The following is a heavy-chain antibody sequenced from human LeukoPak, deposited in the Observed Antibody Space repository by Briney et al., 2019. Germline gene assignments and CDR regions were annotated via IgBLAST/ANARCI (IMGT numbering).Heavy chain of an antibody. D-gene: IGHD1-7*01. CDR1: GFTFSSYA. V-gene: IGHV3-30-3*01. J-gene: IGHJ4*02. CDR2: ISYDGSNK. Sequence: GGSLRLSCAASGFTFSSYAMHWVRQAPGKGLEWVAVISYDGSNKYYADSVKGRFTISRDNSKNTLYLQMNSLRAEDTAVYYCAREMERYNWNSGDYWGQGTLVTVSS. CDR3: AREMERYNWNSGDY.